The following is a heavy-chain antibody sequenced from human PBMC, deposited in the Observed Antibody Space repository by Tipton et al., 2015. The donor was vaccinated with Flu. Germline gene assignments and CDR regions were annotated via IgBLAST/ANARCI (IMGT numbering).Heavy chain of an antibody. CDR2: IYTSGST. CDR3: ARLDRYFDL. Sequence: TLSLTCTVSGGSISSGSYYWSWIRQPAGKGLEWIGRIYTSGSTNYNPSLKSRVTRSVDTSKNQFSLKLSSVTAADTAVYYCARLDRYFDLWGRGTLVTVSS. D-gene: IGHD3-9*01. V-gene: IGHV4-61*02. CDR1: GGSISSGSYY. J-gene: IGHJ2*01.